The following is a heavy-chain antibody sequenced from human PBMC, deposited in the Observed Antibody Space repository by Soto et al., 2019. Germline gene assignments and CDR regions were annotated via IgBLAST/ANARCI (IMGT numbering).Heavy chain of an antibody. CDR3: AKMSSTDSYDSVAL. Sequence: GVSLRLSCSASGFSFSGYYMSWFGQAPGKGLEGISYNIGRGTNIYYADSVEGRVTVSRHNARSADHLQMNYLRGRDTARYFCAKMSSTDSYDSVALWGRGTLVTASS. CDR1: GFSFSGYY. J-gene: IGHJ4*02. CDR2: NIGRGTNI. V-gene: IGHV3-11*01. D-gene: IGHD2-2*01.